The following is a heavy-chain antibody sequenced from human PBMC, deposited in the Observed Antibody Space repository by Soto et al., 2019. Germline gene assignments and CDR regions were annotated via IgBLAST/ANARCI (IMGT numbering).Heavy chain of an antibody. J-gene: IGHJ6*02. CDR1: GYTFTSYG. V-gene: IGHV1-18*04. CDR3: ARRKQQLARDYYYYGMDV. D-gene: IGHD6-13*01. Sequence: ASVKVSCKASGYTFTSYGISWVRQAPGQGLEWMGWISAYNGNTNYAQKLQGRVTMTTDTSTSTAYMELRSLRSDDTAVYYCARRKQQLARDYYYYGMDVWGQGTTVTVSS. CDR2: ISAYNGNT.